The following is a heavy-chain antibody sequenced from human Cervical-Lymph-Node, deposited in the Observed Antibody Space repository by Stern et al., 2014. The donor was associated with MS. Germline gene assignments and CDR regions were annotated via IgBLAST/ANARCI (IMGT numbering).Heavy chain of an antibody. Sequence: VQLVESGAEVKKPGASVKISCKTSGYTFISYYIHWVRQAPGQGLEWLRRINPASGCAQYVQQFQSRVTMTRDTSINTAYLELDRLTSDDAAVYYCARDSGMEDLDYWGQGTLVTVSS. CDR3: ARDSGMEDLDY. CDR1: GYTFISYY. V-gene: IGHV1-2*06. J-gene: IGHJ4*02. CDR2: INPASGCA. D-gene: IGHD1-26*01.